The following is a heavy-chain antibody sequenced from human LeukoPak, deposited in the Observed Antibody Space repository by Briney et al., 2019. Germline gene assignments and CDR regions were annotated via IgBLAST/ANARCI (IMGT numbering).Heavy chain of an antibody. CDR2: INHSGST. D-gene: IGHD3-10*01. J-gene: IGHJ5*02. CDR3: TTAPLLGLFDP. CDR1: GGSFSGYY. V-gene: IGHV4-34*01. Sequence: SDTLSLTCAVYGGSFSGYYWSWIRQPPGKGLEWIGEINHSGSTNYNPSLKSRVTISVDTSKNQFSLKLSSVTAPDTPVCNCTTAPLLGLFDPWGQRRVVTVSS.